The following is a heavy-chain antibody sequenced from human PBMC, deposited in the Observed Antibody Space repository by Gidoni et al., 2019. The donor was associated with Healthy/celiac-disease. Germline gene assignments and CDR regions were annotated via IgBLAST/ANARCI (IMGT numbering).Heavy chain of an antibody. V-gene: IGHV3-30-3*01. Sequence: QVQLVESGGCVVQPGRSLRLSCSASGFTFSSYPMHWVRQAPAKGLEWVAVISYDGSNKYYADSVKGRFTISRDNSKNTLYLQMNSLRAEDTAVYYCARDYPNSSGWYQVDWYFDLWGRGTLVTVSS. CDR1: GFTFSSYP. CDR2: ISYDGSNK. D-gene: IGHD6-19*01. J-gene: IGHJ2*01. CDR3: ARDYPNSSGWYQVDWYFDL.